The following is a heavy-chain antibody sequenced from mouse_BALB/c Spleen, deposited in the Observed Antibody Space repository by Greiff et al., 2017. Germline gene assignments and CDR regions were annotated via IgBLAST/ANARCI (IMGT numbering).Heavy chain of an antibody. CDR2: IFPGDGST. D-gene: IGHD1-1*01. V-gene: IGHV1-85*01. CDR1: GYTFTSYD. CDR3: ASWITTFDY. Sequence: QVQLQQSGAELVKPGASVKLSCKASGYTFTSYDINWVRQRPEQGLEWIGWIFPGDGSTKYNEKFKGKATPTTDKSSSTAYMKLSSLTSDDSAVFCYASWITTFDYWGQGTTLTVSS. J-gene: IGHJ2*01.